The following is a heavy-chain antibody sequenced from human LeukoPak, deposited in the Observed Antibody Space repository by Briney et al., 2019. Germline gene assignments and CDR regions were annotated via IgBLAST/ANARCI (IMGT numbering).Heavy chain of an antibody. J-gene: IGHJ5*02. CDR2: ISSSGSTT. V-gene: IGHV3-11*04. Sequence: GRSLRLSCAASGFTFSDYYMSLIRQAPGKGLEWVSYISSSGSTTYYADSVKGRFTISRDNAKNSLYLQMNSLRAEDTAVYYCARASSSWYWFDPWGQGTLVTVSS. D-gene: IGHD6-13*01. CDR1: GFTFSDYY. CDR3: ARASSSWYWFDP.